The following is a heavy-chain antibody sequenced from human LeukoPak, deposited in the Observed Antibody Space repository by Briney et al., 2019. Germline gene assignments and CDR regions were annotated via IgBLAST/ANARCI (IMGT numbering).Heavy chain of an antibody. CDR3: ARVRRLFKNGYNQFDY. CDR2: IKEDGGEK. J-gene: IGHJ4*02. Sequence: GGSLRLSCAASGFTFSSYWMSWVRQAPGKGLVWVANIKEDGGEKYYVDSVKGRFTISRDNAKNSLYLQMNSLRAEDMAVYYCARVRRLFKNGYNQFDYWGQGTLVTVSS. V-gene: IGHV3-7*01. CDR1: GFTFSSYW. D-gene: IGHD5-24*01.